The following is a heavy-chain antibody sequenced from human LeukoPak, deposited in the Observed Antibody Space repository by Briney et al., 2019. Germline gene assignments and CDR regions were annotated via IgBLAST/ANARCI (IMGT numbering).Heavy chain of an antibody. CDR3: AKELSVAGTTNFDY. V-gene: IGHV3-53*05. J-gene: IGHJ4*02. CDR1: GFTVSSNY. Sequence: GGSLRLSCAASGFTVSSNYMTWVRQAPGKGLEWVSVIYDDGSTYYADSVKGRFTISRDNAKNSLYLQMNSLRAEDTALYYCAKELSVAGTTNFDYWGQGTLVTVSS. D-gene: IGHD6-19*01. CDR2: IYDDGST.